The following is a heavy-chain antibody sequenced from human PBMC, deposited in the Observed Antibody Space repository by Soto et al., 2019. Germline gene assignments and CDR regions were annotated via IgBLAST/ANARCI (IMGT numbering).Heavy chain of an antibody. J-gene: IGHJ5*02. CDR1: GSTFSDYA. V-gene: IGHV3-23*01. Sequence: EVQLLESGGGLVQPGGSLRLSCAGSGSTFSDYAMNWVRQAPGKGLEWVSVIGDNGIKTYYADSVKGRFTISRDNSKNTLYLQMNSLRAEDTAVYYCASRRGSSGWYRWFDPWGQGTLVTVSS. D-gene: IGHD6-19*01. CDR2: IGDNGIKT. CDR3: ASRRGSSGWYRWFDP.